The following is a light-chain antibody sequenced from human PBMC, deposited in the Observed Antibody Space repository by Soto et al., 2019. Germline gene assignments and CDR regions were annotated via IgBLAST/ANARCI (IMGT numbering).Light chain of an antibody. V-gene: IGKV3-15*01. CDR2: RTS. Sequence: VMTQSPATLSVSPGERATLSCTASQSINSNLAWYQQKPGQAPRLLMFRTSSRATGFPARFSGSGSGTEFNLTISSLQSEDFGVYYCQQYNNWPRATFGGGTKVDI. J-gene: IGKJ4*01. CDR1: QSINSN. CDR3: QQYNNWPRAT.